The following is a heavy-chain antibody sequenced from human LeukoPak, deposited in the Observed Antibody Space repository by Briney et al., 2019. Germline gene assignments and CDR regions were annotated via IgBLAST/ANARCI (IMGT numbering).Heavy chain of an antibody. D-gene: IGHD6-19*01. CDR3: ARDEAVASYTFDY. J-gene: IGHJ4*02. CDR2: INPNGGST. V-gene: IGHV1-46*01. Sequence: ASVKVSCKASGYTFTTYYIHWVRQAPGQGLEWMGIINPNGGSTNCAQKFQGRVTMTRDTSTSTVYMELSSLRSEDTAVYYCARDEAVASYTFDYWGQGTLVTVSS. CDR1: GYTFTTYY.